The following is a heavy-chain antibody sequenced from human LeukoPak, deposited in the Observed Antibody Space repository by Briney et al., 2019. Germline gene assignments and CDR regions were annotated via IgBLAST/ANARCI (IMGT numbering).Heavy chain of an antibody. Sequence: GSLRLSCAASGFTFCSYGMHWVRQAPGKGLEWVAVISYDGSNKYYADSVKGRFTISRDNSKNTLYLQMNSLRAEDTAVYYCAKEGVSGWYWVDYWGQGTLVTVSS. J-gene: IGHJ4*02. V-gene: IGHV3-30*18. CDR3: AKEGVSGWYWVDY. CDR1: GFTFCSYG. D-gene: IGHD6-19*01. CDR2: ISYDGSNK.